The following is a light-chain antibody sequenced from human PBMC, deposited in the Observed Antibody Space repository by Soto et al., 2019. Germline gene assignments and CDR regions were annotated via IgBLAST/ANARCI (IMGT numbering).Light chain of an antibody. V-gene: IGKV3-11*01. Sequence: EIVLTQSPATLSLSPGERATLSCRASQSVSSSLAWYQQKPGQAPRLLIYDASNRATGIPARFSGSGSGTEFTLTIGSLEPEDFAVYYCQQRTNWPPGFTFCPGTKVDIK. CDR2: DAS. CDR1: QSVSSS. J-gene: IGKJ3*01. CDR3: QQRTNWPPGFT.